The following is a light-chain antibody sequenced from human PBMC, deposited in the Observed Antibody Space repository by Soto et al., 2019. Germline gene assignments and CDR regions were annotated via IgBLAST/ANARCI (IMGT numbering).Light chain of an antibody. CDR3: MQALQAPFT. CDR1: QSLLHSNGYNY. J-gene: IGKJ3*01. Sequence: EIVMTQSPLSLPVTPGEPASISCKSSQSLLHSNGYNYLDWYLQKPGQSPQLLIYAGSNRASGVTDRFSGSGSGTDFTLKISRVEAEDVAFYYCMQALQAPFTFGPGTKVDIK. CDR2: AGS. V-gene: IGKV2-28*01.